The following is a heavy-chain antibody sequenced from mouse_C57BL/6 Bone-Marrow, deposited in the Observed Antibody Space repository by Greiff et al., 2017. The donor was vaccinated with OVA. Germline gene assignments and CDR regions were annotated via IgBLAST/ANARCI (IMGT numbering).Heavy chain of an antibody. D-gene: IGHD3-2*02. J-gene: IGHJ3*01. Sequence: VQLQQPGAELVMPGASVKLSCKASGYTFTSYWMHWVKQRPGQGLEWIGEIDPSDSYTNYNQKFKGQSTLTVDKSSRTAYMQLSSLTSEDSAVYDCARDSSGEPGLAYWGQGTLVTVSA. CDR1: GYTFTSYW. CDR2: IDPSDSYT. V-gene: IGHV1-69*01. CDR3: ARDSSGEPGLAY.